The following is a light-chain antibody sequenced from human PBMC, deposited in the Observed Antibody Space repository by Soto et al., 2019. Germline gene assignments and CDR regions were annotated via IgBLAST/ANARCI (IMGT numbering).Light chain of an antibody. V-gene: IGLV2-8*01. Sequence: QSALTQPPSASGSPGQSVTISCTGASGDIGGYNYVSWYQQHPGKVPKLMIYDVSKWPSGVPDRFSGSKSGNTASLTVSGLQPEDEADYYCSSYAGSNTVVFGTGTKLTVL. CDR3: SSYAGSNTVV. CDR2: DVS. J-gene: IGLJ1*01. CDR1: SGDIGGYNY.